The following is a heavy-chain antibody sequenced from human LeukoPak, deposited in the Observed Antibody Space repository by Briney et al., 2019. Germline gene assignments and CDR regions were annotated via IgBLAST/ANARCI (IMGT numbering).Heavy chain of an antibody. D-gene: IGHD5-18*01. CDR3: ATRHEYSYPY. J-gene: IGHJ4*02. V-gene: IGHV3-64*02. CDR2: IGGNGDTS. Sequence: GGSLRLSCAASGFTFSSYAMHWVRQAPGKGLEYVSAIGGNGDTSYYADSVKGRFTISRDNSKNTVYLQMGSLRTEDMAVYYCATRHEYSYPYWGQGTLVTVSS. CDR1: GFTFSSYA.